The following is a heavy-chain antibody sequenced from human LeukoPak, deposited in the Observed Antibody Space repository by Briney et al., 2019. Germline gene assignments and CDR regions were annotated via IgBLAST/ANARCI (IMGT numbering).Heavy chain of an antibody. CDR2: INHSGST. V-gene: IGHV4-38-2*01. D-gene: IGHD3-3*01. CDR3: ARGVTIFGVVIQYYYYYYMDV. Sequence: SETLSLTCAVSGYSISSGYYWGWIRQPPGKGLEWIGEINHSGSTNYNPSLKSRVTISVDTSKNQFSLKLSSVTAADTAVYYCARGVTIFGVVIQYYYYYYMDVWGKGTTVTVSS. CDR1: GYSISSGYY. J-gene: IGHJ6*03.